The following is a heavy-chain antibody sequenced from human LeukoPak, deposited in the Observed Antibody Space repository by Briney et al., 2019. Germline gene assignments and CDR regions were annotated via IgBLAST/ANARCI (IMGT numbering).Heavy chain of an antibody. CDR3: ATGDGDAFDY. D-gene: IGHD4-17*01. Sequence: GGSLRLSCAASGFTFSSYWMSWARQTPGKGLEWISYISGSFSTIYYADSVKGRFTISRDNAKNSLYLQMNSLRAEDTAVYYCATGDGDAFDYWGQGTLVTVSS. CDR1: GFTFSSYW. CDR2: ISGSFSTI. V-gene: IGHV3-48*04. J-gene: IGHJ4*02.